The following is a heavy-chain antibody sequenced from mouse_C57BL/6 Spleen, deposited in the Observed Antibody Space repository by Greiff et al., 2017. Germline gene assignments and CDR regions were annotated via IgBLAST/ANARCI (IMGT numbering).Heavy chain of an antibody. CDR2: IDPSDSYT. CDR1: GYTFTSYW. D-gene: IGHD2-1*01. Sequence: VKLQESGAELVMPGASVKLSCKASGYTFTSYWMHWVKQRPGQGLEWIGEIDPSDSYTNYNQKFKGKSTLTVDKSSSTAYMQLSSLTSEDSAVYYCARYYCNFDYWGQGTTLTVSS. CDR3: ARYYCNFDY. J-gene: IGHJ2*01. V-gene: IGHV1-69*01.